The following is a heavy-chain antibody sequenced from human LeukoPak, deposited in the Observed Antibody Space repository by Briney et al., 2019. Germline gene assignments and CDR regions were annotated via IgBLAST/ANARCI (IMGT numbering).Heavy chain of an antibody. D-gene: IGHD3-10*01. CDR2: INHSGST. V-gene: IGHV4-34*01. CDR1: GGSFSGYY. Sequence: SETLSLTCAVYGGSFSGYYWSWIRQPPGKGLEWIGEINHSGSTNYNPALKSRVTISVDTSKNQFSLKLSSVTAADTAVYYCARAYYYGSGRPSPYDAFDIWGQGTMVTVSS. J-gene: IGHJ3*02. CDR3: ARAYYYGSGRPSPYDAFDI.